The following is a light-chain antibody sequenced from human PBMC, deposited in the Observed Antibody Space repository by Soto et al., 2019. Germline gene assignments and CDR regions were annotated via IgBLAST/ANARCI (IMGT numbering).Light chain of an antibody. CDR2: EVT. CDR3: SSYTISSTLV. J-gene: IGLJ2*01. CDR1: SSDVGGYNY. V-gene: IGLV2-14*01. Sequence: QSALTQPASVSGSPGQSITISCTGTSSDVGGYNYVSWYQQQPGKPPKLMIYEVTNRPSGVSNRFSGSKSGNTASLTISGLQAEDEADYYCSSYTISSTLVFGGGTKVTVL.